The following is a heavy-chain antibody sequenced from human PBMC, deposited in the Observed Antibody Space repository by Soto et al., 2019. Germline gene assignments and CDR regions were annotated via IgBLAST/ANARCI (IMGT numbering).Heavy chain of an antibody. Sequence: ASVKVSCKASGYMFTTYVISWVLQAPGQGLEWMGWINPYNGNTNYAQRLQGRVTMTADTSTSTVYMELGRLRYDDTAVYYCAREAVSGIGGFDPWGQGTLVTVSS. V-gene: IGHV1-18*01. CDR2: INPYNGNT. J-gene: IGHJ5*02. CDR1: GYMFTTYV. CDR3: AREAVSGIGGFDP. D-gene: IGHD6-13*01.